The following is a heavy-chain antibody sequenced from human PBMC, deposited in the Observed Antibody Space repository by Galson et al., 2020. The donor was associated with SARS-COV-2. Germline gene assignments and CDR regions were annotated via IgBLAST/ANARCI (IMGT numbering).Heavy chain of an antibody. CDR1: GFTFSSYE. J-gene: IGHJ4*02. CDR2: ISNSGNIM. V-gene: IGHV3-48*03. D-gene: IGHD1-26*01. Sequence: GESLKISCGASGFTFSSYEMNWVRQAPGKGLEWVSYISNSGNIMYYADSVKGRFTVSRDNAKNSLYLQMNSLRTEDTAVYYCARVLGVGWGQGTQVTVS. CDR3: ARVLGVG.